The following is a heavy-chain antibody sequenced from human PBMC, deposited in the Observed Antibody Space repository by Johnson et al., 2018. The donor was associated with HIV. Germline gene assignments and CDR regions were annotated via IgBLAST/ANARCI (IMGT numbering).Heavy chain of an antibody. V-gene: IGHV3-64*01. CDR3: ARARNTRDWYLFDAFDL. Sequence: VQLVESGGGLVQPGGSLRLSCAASGFTFSTYAMHWVRQAPGKGLEYVSGVSSNGGKTYYANSVKGRFTISRDNSKNTLYLQMGSLITEDMAVYPCARARNTRDWYLFDAFDLWGQGTMVTVSS. J-gene: IGHJ3*01. D-gene: IGHD3-9*01. CDR2: VSSNGGKT. CDR1: GFTFSTYA.